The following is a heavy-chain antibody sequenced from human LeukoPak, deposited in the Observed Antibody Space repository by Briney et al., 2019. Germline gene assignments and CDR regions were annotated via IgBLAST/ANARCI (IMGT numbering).Heavy chain of an antibody. Sequence: SGGSLRLSCAASGFTFSSYGMHWVRQAPGKGLEWVAVISYDGSNKYYADSVKGRFTISRDNSKNTLYLQMNSLGAEDTAVYYCAKFDYGDQGSYSDYWGQGTLVTVSS. CDR1: GFTFSSYG. J-gene: IGHJ4*02. CDR3: AKFDYGDQGSYSDY. D-gene: IGHD4-17*01. V-gene: IGHV3-30*18. CDR2: ISYDGSNK.